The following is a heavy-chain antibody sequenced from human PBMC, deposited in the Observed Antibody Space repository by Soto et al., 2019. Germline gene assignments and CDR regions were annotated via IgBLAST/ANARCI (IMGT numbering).Heavy chain of an antibody. D-gene: IGHD2-15*01. CDR3: ARPAGRVDYFDY. V-gene: IGHV3-48*02. CDR2: ISSSSSTI. J-gene: IGHJ4*02. Sequence: EVQLVESGGGLVQPGGYLRLYCAASGFVFSTYSMTWVRQAPGKGLEWVSYISSSSSTIYYADSVQGRFTISRDNAKNSLYLQVNSLRDEDTAVYYCARPAGRVDYFDYWGQGTLVTVSS. CDR1: GFVFSTYS.